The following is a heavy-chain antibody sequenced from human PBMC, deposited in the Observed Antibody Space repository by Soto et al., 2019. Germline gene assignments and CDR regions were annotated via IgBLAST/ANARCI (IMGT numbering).Heavy chain of an antibody. J-gene: IGHJ3*02. D-gene: IGHD4-17*01. Sequence: ASVKVSCKASGYTFTSYGISWVRQAPGQGLEWMGWISAYNGNTNYAQKLQGRVTMTTDTSTSTAYMELRSLRSDDTAVYYCARAFSDYCDYEEYAFDIWGQGTMVTVSS. CDR3: ARAFSDYCDYEEYAFDI. CDR1: GYTFTSYG. CDR2: ISAYNGNT. V-gene: IGHV1-18*01.